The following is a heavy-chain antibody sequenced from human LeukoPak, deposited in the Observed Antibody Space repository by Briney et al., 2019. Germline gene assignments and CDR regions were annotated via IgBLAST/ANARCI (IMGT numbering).Heavy chain of an antibody. Sequence: SETLSLTCAVYGGSFSGYYWSWIRQPPGKGPEWIGEINHSGSTNYNPSLKSRVTISVDTSKNQFSLKLSSVTAADTAVYYCARARGAYYGSGSYYPSSSYFDSWGEGTLVTVSS. V-gene: IGHV4-34*01. CDR3: ARARGAYYGSGSYYPSSSYFDS. CDR1: GGSFSGYY. J-gene: IGHJ4*02. D-gene: IGHD3-10*01. CDR2: INHSGST.